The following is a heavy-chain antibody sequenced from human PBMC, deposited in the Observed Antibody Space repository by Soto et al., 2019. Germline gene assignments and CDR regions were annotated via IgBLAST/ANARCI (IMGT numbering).Heavy chain of an antibody. CDR3: VRDPSGHGMDV. CDR1: GSPFITSD. D-gene: IGHD1-26*01. CDR2: IGKAGDT. Sequence: EVQLVESGGRLVQPGGSWRPSWAASGSPFITSDMHWVPKVTEKGLEWVSDIGKAGDTYYLDSVKGRFTISRENAKNSLYLQMNSLRVEDTALYYCVRDPSGHGMDVWGQGTTVTVSS. J-gene: IGHJ6*02. V-gene: IGHV3-13*01.